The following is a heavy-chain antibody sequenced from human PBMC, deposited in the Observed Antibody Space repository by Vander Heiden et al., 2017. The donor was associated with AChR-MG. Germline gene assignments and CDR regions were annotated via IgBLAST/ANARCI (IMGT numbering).Heavy chain of an antibody. D-gene: IGHD6-13*01. V-gene: IGHV3-7*01. Sequence: VPPVESGGGLVQPGGSLRLSCAASGFTFSNYYMSWVRQAPGEGLEWVANIKQDGSERNYVDSVKGRFTISRDNAKNSLFLQMNSLRDDDTAVYYCAWGATAATWGQGTLVTVSS. CDR1: GFTFSNYY. CDR3: AWGATAAT. J-gene: IGHJ5*02. CDR2: IKQDGSER.